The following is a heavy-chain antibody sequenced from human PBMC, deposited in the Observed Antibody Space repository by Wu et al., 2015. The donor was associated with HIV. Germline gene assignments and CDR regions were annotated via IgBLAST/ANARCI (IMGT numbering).Heavy chain of an antibody. CDR3: ARVASMSRGVYNWFDT. CDR2: INPNSGDT. Sequence: QVHLVQSGAEVKKPWASVKVSCKASGYTFTDYYIHWVRHVSGQGPEWMGWINPNSGDTNYAQKFQGRVSMTRDTSIRTAYMELNRLRFDDTAIYYCARVASMSRGVYNWFDTWGQGTLVTVSS. V-gene: IGHV1-2*02. J-gene: IGHJ5*02. CDR1: GYTFTDYY. D-gene: IGHD3-10*01.